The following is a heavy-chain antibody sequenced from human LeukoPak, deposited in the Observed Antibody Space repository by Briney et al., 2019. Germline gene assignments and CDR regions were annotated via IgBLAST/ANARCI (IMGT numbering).Heavy chain of an antibody. D-gene: IGHD3-3*01. CDR3: ARGGSRDFWSGYPYYYYYYMDV. Sequence: ASVKVSCKASGGTFSSYAISWVRQAPGQGLEWMGGIIPIFGTANYAQKFQGRVTITADKSTSTAYMELSSLRSEDTAVYYCARGGSRDFWSGYPYYYYYYMDVWGKGTTVTVSS. V-gene: IGHV1-69*06. CDR2: IIPIFGTA. J-gene: IGHJ6*03. CDR1: GGTFSSYA.